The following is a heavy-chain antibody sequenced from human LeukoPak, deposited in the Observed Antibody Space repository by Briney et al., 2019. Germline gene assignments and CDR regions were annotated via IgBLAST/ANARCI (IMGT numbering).Heavy chain of an antibody. D-gene: IGHD6-13*01. V-gene: IGHV3-23*01. CDR2: ISGSGGST. CDR1: GFTFSSYA. Sequence: GGSLRLSCAASGFTFSSYAMSWVRQAPGKGLEWVSAISGSGGSTYYADSVEGRFTISRDNSKNTLYLQMNSLRAEDTAVYYCAKAYRSSSWYYFDYWGQGTLVTVSS. J-gene: IGHJ4*02. CDR3: AKAYRSSSWYYFDY.